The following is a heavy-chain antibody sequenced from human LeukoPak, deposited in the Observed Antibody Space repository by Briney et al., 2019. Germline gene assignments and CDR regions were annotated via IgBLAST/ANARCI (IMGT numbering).Heavy chain of an antibody. Sequence: GRSLRLSCAASGFTFSSYAMHWVRQAPGKGLEWVAVISYDGSNKYYADSVKGRFTISRDNSKNTLYLQMNSLRAEDTAVYYCARDARQLLWFGEPRDAFDIWGQGTMVTVSS. CDR1: GFTFSSYA. J-gene: IGHJ3*02. CDR3: ARDARQLLWFGEPRDAFDI. V-gene: IGHV3-30-3*01. D-gene: IGHD3-10*01. CDR2: ISYDGSNK.